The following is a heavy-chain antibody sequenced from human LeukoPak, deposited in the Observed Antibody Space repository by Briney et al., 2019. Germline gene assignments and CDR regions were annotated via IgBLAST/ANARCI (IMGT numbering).Heavy chain of an antibody. CDR1: GFTFNNAW. D-gene: IGHD3-22*01. CDR2: IKSQTDGGTT. CDR3: TTSNYFYDSNAWY. Sequence: GWSLRLSCAASGFTFNNAWMNWVRQAPGKGLEWVGRIKSQTDGGTTGYAAPVEGRFTISRDDSKSTLYLQMNSLNTEDTAVYYCTTSNYFYDSNAWYWGQGALVTVSS. J-gene: IGHJ4*02. V-gene: IGHV3-15*07.